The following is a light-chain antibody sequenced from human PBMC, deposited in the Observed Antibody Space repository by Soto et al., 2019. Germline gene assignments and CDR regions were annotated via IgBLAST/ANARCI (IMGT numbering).Light chain of an antibody. CDR1: SSDVGGYDY. CDR2: EVS. Sequence: QSVLTQPPSASGSPGQSVTISCTGTSSDVGGYDYVSWYQQHPGNAPKVMIYEVSKRPSGVPDRFSGSKSGNTASLTVSGLQAEDEADYYCSSYAGSTWVFGGGTKLTVL. CDR3: SSYAGSTWV. J-gene: IGLJ3*02. V-gene: IGLV2-8*01.